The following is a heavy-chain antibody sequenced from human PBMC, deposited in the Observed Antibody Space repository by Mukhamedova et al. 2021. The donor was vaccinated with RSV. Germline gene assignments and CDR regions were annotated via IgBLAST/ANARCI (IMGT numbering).Heavy chain of an antibody. CDR1: TFSSYG. CDR2: MRYDGSNK. D-gene: IGHD6-13*01. Sequence: TFSSYGMHWVRQAPGKGLEWVAFMRYDGSNKYYADSVKGRFTISRDNSKNTLYLQMNSLRPEDTAVHYCATSRLDFWGQGTLGT. J-gene: IGHJ4*02. CDR3: ATSRLDF. V-gene: IGHV3-30*02.